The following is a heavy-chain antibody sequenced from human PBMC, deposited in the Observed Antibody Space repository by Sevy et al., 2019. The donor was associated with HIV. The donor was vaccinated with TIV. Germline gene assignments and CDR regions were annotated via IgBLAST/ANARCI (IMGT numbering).Heavy chain of an antibody. D-gene: IGHD1-26*01. CDR1: GGSITSLY. Sequence: SETLSLTCTVSGGSITSLYWNWIRQPPGKGLEWIANIYYNGHINYNPSFKSRFTLSLDTSKNQSSLRLSSVTAADTAMYYCAGENAWGRGYSWGQGTLVTVSS. CDR2: IYYNGHI. J-gene: IGHJ4*02. V-gene: IGHV4-59*08. CDR3: AGENAWGRGYS.